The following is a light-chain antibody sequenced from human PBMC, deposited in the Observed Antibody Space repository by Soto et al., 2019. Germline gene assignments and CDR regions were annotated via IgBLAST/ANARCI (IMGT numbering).Light chain of an antibody. V-gene: IGKV3-20*01. J-gene: IGKJ1*01. CDR2: GAS. Sequence: EIVLTQSPGTLSLSPGERATLSCRASHSVSSSYLAWYQQIPGQTPRLLIYGASIRATGIPDRFSGSGSGADFSFSNRRLAPGGFEVEFFEQGGSSPRTFGQGTKVEIK. CDR3: EQGGSSPRT. CDR1: HSVSSSY.